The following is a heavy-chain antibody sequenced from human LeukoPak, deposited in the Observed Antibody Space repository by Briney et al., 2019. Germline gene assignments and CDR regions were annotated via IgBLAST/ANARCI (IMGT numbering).Heavy chain of an antibody. D-gene: IGHD3-22*01. Sequence: GGSLRLSCIASGFTFNKYGMHWVRQAPGKGLEWVAVRSDDGSAQHYADSVRGRFTISRDNSKSTLSLQMNSLRPEDTAMYFCAKDRDPYSSGTWDSWGQGTLVIVSS. CDR1: GFTFNKYG. V-gene: IGHV3-30*18. J-gene: IGHJ1*01. CDR3: AKDRDPYSSGTWDS. CDR2: RSDDGSAQ.